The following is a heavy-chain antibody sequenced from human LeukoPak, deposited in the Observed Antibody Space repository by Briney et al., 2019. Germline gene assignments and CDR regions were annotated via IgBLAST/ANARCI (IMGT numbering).Heavy chain of an antibody. Sequence: GGSLRLSCAASGFTFSTYSMNWVRQAPGKGLEWVGRIKSKTDGGTTDYAAPVKGRFTISRDDSKNTLYLQMNSLKTEDTAVYYCTTDSRYSSGPGRGDAFDIWGQGTMVTVSS. CDR2: IKSKTDGGTT. CDR1: GFTFSTYS. V-gene: IGHV3-15*01. J-gene: IGHJ3*02. D-gene: IGHD6-19*01. CDR3: TTDSRYSSGPGRGDAFDI.